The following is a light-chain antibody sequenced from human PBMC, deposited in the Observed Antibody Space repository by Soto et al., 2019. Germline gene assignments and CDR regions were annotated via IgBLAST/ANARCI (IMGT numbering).Light chain of an antibody. CDR3: QHHNSYSQT. CDR1: QSIRYY. Sequence: DIQLTQSPPTLPASVGDRVTITCRASQSIRYYLAWYQQLPGKAPKLLIYGASSLQSGVPSRLSGSGFGTEFSLTISSLQPDDFATYFCQHHNSYSQTFGQGTKVEIK. CDR2: GAS. V-gene: IGKV1-5*01. J-gene: IGKJ1*01.